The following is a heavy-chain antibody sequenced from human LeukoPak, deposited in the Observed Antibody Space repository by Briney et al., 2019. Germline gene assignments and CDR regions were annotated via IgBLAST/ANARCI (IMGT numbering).Heavy chain of an antibody. J-gene: IGHJ4*02. CDR2: IKADGGDK. D-gene: IGHD3-16*01. Sequence: GGSLRLSCAASGFTFSSYWMSWVRQAPGRGLEWVATIKADGGDKYYVNSVKGRFTISRDNAKNSLSLQMDSLRAEDTAVYYCARGGLWGGDYWGQGTLVTVSS. CDR1: GFTFSSYW. V-gene: IGHV3-7*01. CDR3: ARGGLWGGDY.